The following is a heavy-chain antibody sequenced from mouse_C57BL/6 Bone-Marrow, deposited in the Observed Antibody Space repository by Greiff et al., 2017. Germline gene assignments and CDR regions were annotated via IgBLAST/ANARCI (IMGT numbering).Heavy chain of an antibody. CDR2: ISYDGSN. CDR1: GYSITSAYY. V-gene: IGHV3-6*01. D-gene: IGHD1-1*01. Sequence: EVQLQQSGPGLVKPSQSLSLTCSVTGYSITSAYYWNWIRQFPGNKLEWMVYISYDGSNNYNPSLKNRISITRDTSKNQFFLKLNSVTTQDTATFFCARGYYYGSREQYFDVWGTGTTVTASS. CDR3: ARGYYYGSREQYFDV. J-gene: IGHJ1*03.